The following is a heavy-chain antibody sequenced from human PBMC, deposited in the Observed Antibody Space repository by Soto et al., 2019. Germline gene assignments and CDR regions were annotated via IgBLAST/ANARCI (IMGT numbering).Heavy chain of an antibody. CDR1: GYTFLKYG. CDR2: IQTDNDHA. CDR3: AEDLGSGYGFDY. D-gene: IGHD3-9*01. J-gene: IGHJ4*02. V-gene: IGHV1-18*01. Sequence: ASVKVSCKASGYTFLKYGINWVRQAPGQGLEWMGGIQTDNDHASFAQKFEGRVTMTTDTSTRTVYMELRDLSSDDTAVYYCAEDLGSGYGFDYWCQGTPVTVAS.